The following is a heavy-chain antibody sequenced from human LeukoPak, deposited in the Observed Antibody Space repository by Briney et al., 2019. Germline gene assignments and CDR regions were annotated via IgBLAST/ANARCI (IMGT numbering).Heavy chain of an antibody. J-gene: IGHJ6*02. CDR2: ISYDGSNK. D-gene: IGHD5-18*01. CDR3: AKGYSYGQGYYYYGMDV. V-gene: IGHV3-30*18. CDR1: GFTFSSYG. Sequence: GGSLRLSCAASGFTFSSYGMHWVRQAPGKGLEWVAVISYDGSNKYYADSVRGRFTISRDNSKNTLYLQMNSLRAEDTAVYYCAKGYSYGQGYYYYGMDVWGQGTTVTVSS.